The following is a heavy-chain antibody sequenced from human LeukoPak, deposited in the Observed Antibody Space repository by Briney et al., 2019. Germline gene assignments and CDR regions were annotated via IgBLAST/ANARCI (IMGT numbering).Heavy chain of an antibody. V-gene: IGHV3-23*01. CDR3: AKGEGGRLYAMCMPFVY. Sequence: GGSETLSCAASGFTFTNYAMSWVRQAPGKGLEWVSGISGSGGSTYYVDSVKGRLTIHRDNSKNTLYVQMNSLRAEDTAVYYCAKGEGGRLYAMCMPFVYWGRKPRDTVSS. J-gene: IGHJ4*02. D-gene: IGHD2-8*01. CDR2: ISGSGGST. CDR1: GFTFTNYA.